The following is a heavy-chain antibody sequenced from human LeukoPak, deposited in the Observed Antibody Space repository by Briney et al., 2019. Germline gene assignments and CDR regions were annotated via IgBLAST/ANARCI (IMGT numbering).Heavy chain of an antibody. CDR3: ARHRSSSSWYSKPSYYYYYYMDV. J-gene: IGHJ6*03. Sequence: GESLKTSCKGSGYSFTSYWIGWVRQMPGKGLEWMGIIYPGDSDTRYSPSFQGQVTISADKSISTAYLQWSSLKASDTAMYYCARHRSSSSWYSKPSYYYYYYMDVWGKGTTVTVSS. CDR2: IYPGDSDT. D-gene: IGHD6-13*01. CDR1: GYSFTSYW. V-gene: IGHV5-51*01.